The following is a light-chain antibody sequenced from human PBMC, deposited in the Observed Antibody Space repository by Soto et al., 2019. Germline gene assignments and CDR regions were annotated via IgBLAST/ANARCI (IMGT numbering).Light chain of an antibody. Sequence: QSALTQPPSVSGSPGQSVAISCTGTSSDVGGYNRVSWYQQAPGKAPKLLIYDVSNRPSGGSTRFSCSKSGNTASLTISGLQDEDEADYYCTSYASGSAYVFGPGTKVTVL. CDR3: TSYASGSAYV. V-gene: IGLV2-18*02. J-gene: IGLJ1*01. CDR2: DVS. CDR1: SSDVGGYNR.